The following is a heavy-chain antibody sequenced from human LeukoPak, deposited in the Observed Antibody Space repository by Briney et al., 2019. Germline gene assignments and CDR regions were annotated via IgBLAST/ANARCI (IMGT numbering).Heavy chain of an antibody. D-gene: IGHD3-22*01. V-gene: IGHV3-23*01. CDR3: AKRGVVIRVILVGFHKEAYYFDS. CDR2: ISDTGGRT. CDR1: GITLSNYG. J-gene: IGHJ4*02. Sequence: PGGSLRLSCAVSGITLSNYGMTWVRRAPGKGLEWVAGISDTGGRTNYADSVKGRFTISRDNPKNTLYLQMNSLRAEDTAVYFCAKRGVVIRVILVGFHKEAYYFDSWGQGALVTVYS.